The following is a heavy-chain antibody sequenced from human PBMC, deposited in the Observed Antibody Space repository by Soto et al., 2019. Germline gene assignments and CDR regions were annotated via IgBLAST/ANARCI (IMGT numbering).Heavy chain of an antibody. V-gene: IGHV3-21*01. CDR2: ISRSSSYI. CDR3: ARDLQAGSSSSCYTGLDKWFDP. D-gene: IGHD2-2*02. CDR1: GFTFSSYS. Sequence: EVQLVESGGGLVKPGGSLRLSCAASGFTFSSYSMNWVRQAPGKGLEWVSSISRSSSYIYYADSVKGRFTISRDNAKNSLYLQMNSLRAEDTAVYYCARDLQAGSSSSCYTGLDKWFDPWGQGTLVTVSS. J-gene: IGHJ5*02.